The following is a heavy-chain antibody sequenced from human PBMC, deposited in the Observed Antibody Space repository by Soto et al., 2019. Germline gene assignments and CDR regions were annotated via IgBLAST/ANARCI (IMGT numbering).Heavy chain of an antibody. V-gene: IGHV3-48*02. CDR2: ISESSRTI. CDR1: GFIFRTYS. Sequence: EVQLVESGGGFKQPGGSLRLSCAASGFIFRTYSMNWVRQVPGKGLEWISYISESSRTIFYADSVRGRFTVSRDNANSSLYLQMVSLRDVDTAIYYCARGLSWRRGPVDFWGQGTLVTVSS. CDR3: ARGLSWRRGPVDF. D-gene: IGHD2-15*01. J-gene: IGHJ4*02.